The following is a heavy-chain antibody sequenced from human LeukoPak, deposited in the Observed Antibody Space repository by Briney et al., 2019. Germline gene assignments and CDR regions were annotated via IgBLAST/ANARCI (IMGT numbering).Heavy chain of an antibody. Sequence: PGGSLRLSCAASGFTFSSYAMSWVRQAPGKGLEWVSAISGSGGSTYYADSVKGRFTISRDNSKNTLYLQMNSLRAEDTAVYYCAKARGNYYDSSGYYYFDYWGQGTLVTVSS. CDR2: ISGSGGST. CDR3: AKARGNYYDSSGYYYFDY. V-gene: IGHV3-23*01. CDR1: GFTFSSYA. D-gene: IGHD3-22*01. J-gene: IGHJ4*02.